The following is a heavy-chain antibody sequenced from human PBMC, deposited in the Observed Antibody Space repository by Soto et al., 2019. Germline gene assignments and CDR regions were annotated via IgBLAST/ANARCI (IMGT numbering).Heavy chain of an antibody. CDR2: LSDSGGST. CDR1: GFTFNRHA. CDR3: AKAGGAGSYKRGMDV. D-gene: IGHD3-10*01. J-gene: IGHJ6*02. Sequence: GGSLRLSRTASGFTFNRHAMTWVRKDPGNGLEWVSGLSDSGGSTYYADSVKGRFTISRDNSKNTLDLQMNSLRAEDTAVYYCAKAGGAGSYKRGMDVWGQGTTVTVSS. V-gene: IGHV3-23*01.